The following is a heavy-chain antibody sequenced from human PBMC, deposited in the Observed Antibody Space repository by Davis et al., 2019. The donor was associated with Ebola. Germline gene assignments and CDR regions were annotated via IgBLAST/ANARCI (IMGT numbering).Heavy chain of an antibody. CDR1: GFTFSDYY. Sequence: GESLKISCAASGFTFSDYYMSWIRQAPGKGLEWVSYISSSGSTIYYADSVKGRFTISRDNAKNSLYLQMNSLRAEDTAVYYCAKEPGIAVAGTRGMGYGMDVWGQGTTVTVSS. CDR2: ISSSGSTI. J-gene: IGHJ6*02. CDR3: AKEPGIAVAGTRGMGYGMDV. D-gene: IGHD6-19*01. V-gene: IGHV3-11*04.